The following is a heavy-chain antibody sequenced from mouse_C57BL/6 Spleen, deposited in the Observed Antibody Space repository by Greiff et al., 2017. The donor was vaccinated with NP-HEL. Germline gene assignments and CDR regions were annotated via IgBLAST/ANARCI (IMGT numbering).Heavy chain of an antibody. CDR1: GFTFSNYW. CDR2: IRLKSDNYAT. D-gene: IGHD2-3*01. CDR3: TAPYDGYPYWYFDV. Sequence: EVKLMESGGGLVQPGGSMKLSCVASGFTFSNYWMNWVRQSPEKGLEWVAQIRLKSDNYATHYAESVKGRFTISRDDSKSSVYLQMNNLRAEDTGIYYCTAPYDGYPYWYFDVWGTGTTVTVSS. V-gene: IGHV6-3*01. J-gene: IGHJ1*03.